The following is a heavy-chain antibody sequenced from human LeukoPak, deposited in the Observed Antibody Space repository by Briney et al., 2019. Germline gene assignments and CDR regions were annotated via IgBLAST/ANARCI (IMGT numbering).Heavy chain of an antibody. D-gene: IGHD3-3*01. CDR1: GFTFDDYA. CDR2: ISWNSGSI. V-gene: IGHV3-9*01. CDR3: AKDRVKIFGVTQPGY. J-gene: IGHJ4*02. Sequence: PGGSLRLSCAASGFTFDDYAMHWVRQAPGKGLEWVSGISWNSGSIGYAESVKGRFTISRDNAKNSLYLQMNSLRAEDTALYYCAKDRVKIFGVTQPGYWGQGTLVTVSS.